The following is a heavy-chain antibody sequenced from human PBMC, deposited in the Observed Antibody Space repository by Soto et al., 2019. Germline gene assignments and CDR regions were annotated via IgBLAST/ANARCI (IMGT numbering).Heavy chain of an antibody. Sequence: EMQLVESGGVVVQPGGSLRLSCAAYGCTFDDNTMHWVRQVPGKGLDWVSTISWDGGTTYYADSVKGRFTISRDNSKSSLYLQMNGLRTEDSAFYYCAKGGDYWYFDLWGRGTLATIFS. D-gene: IGHD3-16*01. CDR1: GCTFDDNT. CDR2: ISWDGGTT. CDR3: AKGGDYWYFDL. J-gene: IGHJ2*01. V-gene: IGHV3-43*01.